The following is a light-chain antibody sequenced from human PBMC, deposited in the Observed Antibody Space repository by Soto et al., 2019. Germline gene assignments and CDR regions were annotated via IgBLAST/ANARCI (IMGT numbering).Light chain of an antibody. CDR1: RSVGNS. CDR2: EVF. Sequence: EIGLTQSPATLYLTPGERATLSCRARRSVGNSLAWYQQKPGQAPGLIMYEVFTMATGIPARFSGSGSGTDVTLTISSLQSEDFAIYYCQQRGDFVVTFGGGTKVEI. V-gene: IGKV3-11*01. CDR3: QQRGDFVVT. J-gene: IGKJ4*01.